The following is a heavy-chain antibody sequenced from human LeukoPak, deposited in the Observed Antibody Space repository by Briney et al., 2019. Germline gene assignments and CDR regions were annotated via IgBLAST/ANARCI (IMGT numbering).Heavy chain of an antibody. J-gene: IGHJ6*02. V-gene: IGHV1-18*01. CDR3: AKYSSSWYREYYYYGMDV. D-gene: IGHD6-13*01. Sequence: ASVKVSCKASGGTFSSYGISWVRQAPGQGLEWMGWISAYNGNTNYAQKLQGRVTMTTDTSTSTAYMELRSLRSDDTAVYYCAKYSSSWYREYYYYGMDVWGQGTTVTVSS. CDR1: GGTFSSYG. CDR2: ISAYNGNT.